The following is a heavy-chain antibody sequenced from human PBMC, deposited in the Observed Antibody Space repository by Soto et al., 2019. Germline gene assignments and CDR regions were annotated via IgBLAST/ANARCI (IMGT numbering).Heavy chain of an antibody. D-gene: IGHD2-15*01. V-gene: IGHV3-23*01. Sequence: GGSLRLSCKASGFNFRSYAMSWVRQAPGKGLEWVSIISSNGESTYHTDATYYADSVRGRFTISRDNSKNTLYLQMSSLRAEDSAVYYCARGSKDSYPGSRIFDFWGRGTLVTV. CDR1: GFNFRSYA. CDR2: ISSNGESTYHTDAT. J-gene: IGHJ4*02. CDR3: ARGSKDSYPGSRIFDF.